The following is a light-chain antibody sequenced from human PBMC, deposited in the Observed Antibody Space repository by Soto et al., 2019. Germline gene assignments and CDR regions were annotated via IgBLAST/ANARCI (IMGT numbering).Light chain of an antibody. CDR2: NAS. CDR3: LQHNSYPIT. CDR1: QSISSW. J-gene: IGKJ5*01. V-gene: IGKV1-5*03. Sequence: DIQLTQSPSTLSASLGDRVTITCRASQSISSWLAWYQQKPGKAPKLLIYNASSLESGVPSRFSGSGSGTEFTLTISSLQPEDFATYYCLQHNSYPITFGQGTRLEIK.